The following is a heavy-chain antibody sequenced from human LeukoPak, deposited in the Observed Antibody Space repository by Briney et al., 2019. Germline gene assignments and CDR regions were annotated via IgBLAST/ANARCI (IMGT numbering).Heavy chain of an antibody. V-gene: IGHV4-61*02. J-gene: IGHJ4*02. CDR1: GDSVNSGAYY. CDR2: IYPLETT. Sequence: PSETLSLTCTVSGDSVNSGAYYWSRLRQPAGTEPEWIGRIYPLETTNYNPSLKSRVAISVDTSKNQFSLKLSSVTAADTAVYYCAREMDYYDSRPIDYWGQGTLVTVSS. CDR3: AREMDYYDSRPIDY. D-gene: IGHD3-22*01.